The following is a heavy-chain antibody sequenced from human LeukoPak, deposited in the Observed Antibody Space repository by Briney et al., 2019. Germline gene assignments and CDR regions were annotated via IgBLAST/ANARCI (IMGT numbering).Heavy chain of an antibody. J-gene: IGHJ1*01. D-gene: IGHD3-22*01. CDR3: ASHITMIVVVTGAEYFQH. CDR2: ISSSSSYI. Sequence: MPGGSLRLSCAASGFTFSSYSMNWVRLAQGKGLEWVSSISSSSSYIYYADSVKGRFTISRDNAKNSLYLQMNSLRAEDTAVYYCASHITMIVVVTGAEYFQHWGQGTLVTVSS. CDR1: GFTFSSYS. V-gene: IGHV3-21*01.